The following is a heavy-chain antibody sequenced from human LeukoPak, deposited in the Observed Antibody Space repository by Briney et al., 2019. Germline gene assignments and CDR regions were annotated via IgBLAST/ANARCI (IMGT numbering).Heavy chain of an antibody. V-gene: IGHV3-23*01. J-gene: IGHJ4*02. CDR2: ISGSGGST. Sequence: GGSLRLSCAASGFTFSSYGMSWVRQAPGKGLEWVSAISGSGGSTYYADSVKGRFTISRDNSKNTLYLQMNSLRAEDTAVYYCAKTQGPSYSSGWYYFDYWGQGTLVTVSS. CDR1: GFTFSSYG. CDR3: AKTQGPSYSSGWYYFDY. D-gene: IGHD6-19*01.